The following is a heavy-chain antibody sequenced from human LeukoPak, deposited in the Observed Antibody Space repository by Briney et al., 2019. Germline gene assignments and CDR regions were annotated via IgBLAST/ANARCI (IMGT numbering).Heavy chain of an antibody. Sequence: GASVKVSCKASGGTFSSYAISWVRQAPGQGLEWMGGIIPIFGTANYAQKFQGRVTITADESTSTAYMELSSLRSEDTAVYYCARAPYGDYGMDVWGQGTTVTVSS. D-gene: IGHD4-17*01. CDR3: ARAPYGDYGMDV. V-gene: IGHV1-69*13. CDR2: IIPIFGTA. J-gene: IGHJ6*02. CDR1: GGTFSSYA.